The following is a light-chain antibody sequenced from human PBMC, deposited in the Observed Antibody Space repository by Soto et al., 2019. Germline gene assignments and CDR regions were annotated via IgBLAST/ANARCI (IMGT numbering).Light chain of an antibody. CDR2: WAS. V-gene: IGKV4-1*01. CDR1: RNLLYNDKNY. Sequence: DIVMTQAPDSLAASLGAIVTINCKSSRNLLYNDKNYVVWYQQRPGQAPKLLIYWASTRESEVPVRISGSGSVTDFRLTIRDLQAADAAVYYCQQFYTTPRTFGQGTRVEI. J-gene: IGKJ2*01. CDR3: QQFYTTPRT.